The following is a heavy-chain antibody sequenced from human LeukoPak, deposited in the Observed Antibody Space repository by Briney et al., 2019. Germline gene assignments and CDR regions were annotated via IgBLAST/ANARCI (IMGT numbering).Heavy chain of an antibody. CDR2: LSNIGSST. CDR3: AKGPHYYGSGTYADY. CDR1: GFXFSSYA. D-gene: IGHD3-10*01. J-gene: IGHJ4*02. Sequence: GGSLRLSCAASGFXFSSYAISWVRQAPGKGLEWVSALSNIGSSTSYADSVKGRFTISRDNSKNTLYLQMNSLRAEDTAIYYCAKGPHYYGSGTYADYWGQGTLVTVSS. V-gene: IGHV3-23*01.